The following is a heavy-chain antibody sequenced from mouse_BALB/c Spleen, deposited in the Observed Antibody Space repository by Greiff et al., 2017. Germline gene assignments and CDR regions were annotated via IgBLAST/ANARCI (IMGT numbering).Heavy chain of an antibody. CDR1: GFNIKDYY. CDR3: ARWGWVRRRFDY. V-gene: IGHV14-1*02. CDR2: IDPENGNT. Sequence: VQLQQSGAELVRPGALVKLSCKASGFNIKDYYMHWVKQRPEQGLEWIGWIDPENGNTIYDPKFQGKASITADTSSNTAYLQLSSLTSEDTAVYYCARWGWVRRRFDYWGQGTTLTVSS. J-gene: IGHJ2*01. D-gene: IGHD2-2*01.